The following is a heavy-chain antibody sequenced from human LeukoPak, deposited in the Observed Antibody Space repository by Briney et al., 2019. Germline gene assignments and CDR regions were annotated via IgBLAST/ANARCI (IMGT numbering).Heavy chain of an antibody. CDR3: ARHYGP. Sequence: SETLSLTCTVSGGSIRSSYYYWGWIRQPPGKGLEWIGSIYVSGSTYYNPSLKSRVTISVDTSKNQFSLKLNSVTAADPAVYYCARHYGPWGQGTLVTVSS. D-gene: IGHD3-10*01. CDR2: IYVSGST. V-gene: IGHV4-39*01. CDR1: GGSIRSSYYY. J-gene: IGHJ5*02.